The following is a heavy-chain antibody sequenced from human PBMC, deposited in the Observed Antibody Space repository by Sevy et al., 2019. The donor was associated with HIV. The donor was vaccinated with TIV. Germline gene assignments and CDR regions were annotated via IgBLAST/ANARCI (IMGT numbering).Heavy chain of an antibody. CDR3: AREGGFWDGYNQRGYYFDY. Sequence: SETLSLTCTVSGGSISSYYWSWIRQPPGKGLEWIGYIYYSGSTNYNPSLKSRVTISVDTSKNQCSLKLSSVTAADTAVYYCAREGGFWDGYNQRGYYFDYWGQGTLVTVSS. V-gene: IGHV4-59*01. CDR2: IYYSGST. J-gene: IGHJ4*02. CDR1: GGSISSYY. D-gene: IGHD5-12*01.